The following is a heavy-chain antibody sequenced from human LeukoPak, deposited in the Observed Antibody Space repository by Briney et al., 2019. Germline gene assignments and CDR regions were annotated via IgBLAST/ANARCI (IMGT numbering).Heavy chain of an antibody. CDR2: IIPIFGTA. Sequence: GASVKVSCKASGGTFSGYAISWVRQAPGQGLEWMGGIIPIFGTANYAQKFQGRVTITADKSTSTAYMELSSLRSEDTAVYYCATSLGILRSYYYYYYMDVWGKGTTVTVSS. CDR3: ATSLGILRSYYYYYYMDV. V-gene: IGHV1-69*06. D-gene: IGHD7-27*01. J-gene: IGHJ6*03. CDR1: GGTFSGYA.